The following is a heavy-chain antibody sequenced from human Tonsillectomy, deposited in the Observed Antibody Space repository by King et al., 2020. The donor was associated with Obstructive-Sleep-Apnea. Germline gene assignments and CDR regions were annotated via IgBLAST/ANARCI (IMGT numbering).Heavy chain of an antibody. CDR1: GFTFSTYA. D-gene: IGHD3-10*01. CDR3: AKAISGFYGFGMDV. Sequence: VQLVESGGGLVQPGGSLRLSCAASGFTFSTYAMTWVRQSPGKGREWVSATGNSGVITYYADSVKGRFTISRDNSKNTLFLQMHSLRADDTAVYFCAKAISGFYGFGMDVWGQGTAVTVSS. J-gene: IGHJ6*02. V-gene: IGHV3-23*04. CDR2: TGNSGVIT.